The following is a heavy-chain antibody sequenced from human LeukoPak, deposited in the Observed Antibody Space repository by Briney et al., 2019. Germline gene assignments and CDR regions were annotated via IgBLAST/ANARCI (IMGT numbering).Heavy chain of an antibody. CDR1: GGSFSGYY. D-gene: IGHD6-19*01. CDR3: ARVKAVAGTRSYYFDY. J-gene: IGHJ4*02. CDR2: INHSGST. V-gene: IGHV4-34*01. Sequence: PSETLSLTCAVYGGSFSGYYWSWIRQPPGKGLEWIGEINHSGSTNYNPSLKSRVTISVDTSKNQFSLKLSSVTAADTAVYYCARVKAVAGTRSYYFDYWGQGTLVTVSS.